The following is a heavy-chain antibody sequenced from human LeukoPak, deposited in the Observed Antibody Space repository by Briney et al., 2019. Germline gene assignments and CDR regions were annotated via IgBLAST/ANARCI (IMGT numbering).Heavy chain of an antibody. CDR2: MNPNSGNT. CDR3: ARGYGGLYYYYGMDV. CDR1: GYTFTSYD. Sequence: ASVKASCTASGYTFTSYDINWVRQATGQGLGWMGWMNPNSGNTGYAQKFQGRVTMTRNTSISTAYMELSSLRSEDTAVYYCARGYGGLYYYYGMDVWGQGTTVTVSS. J-gene: IGHJ6*02. D-gene: IGHD4-17*01. V-gene: IGHV1-8*01.